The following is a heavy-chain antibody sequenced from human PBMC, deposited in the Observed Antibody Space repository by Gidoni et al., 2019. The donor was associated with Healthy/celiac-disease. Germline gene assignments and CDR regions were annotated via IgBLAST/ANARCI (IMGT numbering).Heavy chain of an antibody. Sequence: QVQLVQSGAEVKKPGASVKVSCKASGYTFTSYYMHWVRQAPGQGLEWMGIINPSGGSTSYAQKFQGRVTMTRDTSTSTVYMGLSGLRSEDTAVYYCARGPVHYCGGDCVAFGYFDLWGRGTLVTVSS. CDR3: ARGPVHYCGGDCVAFGYFDL. V-gene: IGHV1-46*01. J-gene: IGHJ2*01. D-gene: IGHD2-21*02. CDR1: GYTFTSYY. CDR2: INPSGGST.